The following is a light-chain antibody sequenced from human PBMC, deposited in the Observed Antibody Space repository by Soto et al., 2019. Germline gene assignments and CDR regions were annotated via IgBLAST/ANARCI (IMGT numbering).Light chain of an antibody. V-gene: IGLV2-14*01. CDR1: SSDVGGYNY. CDR2: DVS. Sequence: QSALTQPASVPGSPGQSITISCTGTSSDVGGYNYVSWYQQHPGKAPKLMIYDVSNRPSGVSNRFSGSKSGNTASLTISGLQAEDEADYYCSSYTISTLVVFGGGTKLTVL. CDR3: SSYTISTLVV. J-gene: IGLJ2*01.